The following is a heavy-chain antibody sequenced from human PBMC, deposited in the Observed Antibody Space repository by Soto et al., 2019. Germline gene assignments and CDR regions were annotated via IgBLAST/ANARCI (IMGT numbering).Heavy chain of an antibody. CDR1: GGSISSGDYY. CDR3: AKAAYCISTTCDIQNWFDP. CDR2: IYYSGST. D-gene: IGHD2-2*02. J-gene: IGHJ5*02. Sequence: SETLSLTCTVSGGSISSGDYYWSWIRQPPGKGLEWIGYIYYSGSTYYNPSLKSRVTISVDTSKNQFSLKLSSVTAADTAIYYCAKAAYCISTTCDIQNWFDPWGQGTLVTVSS. V-gene: IGHV4-30-4*01.